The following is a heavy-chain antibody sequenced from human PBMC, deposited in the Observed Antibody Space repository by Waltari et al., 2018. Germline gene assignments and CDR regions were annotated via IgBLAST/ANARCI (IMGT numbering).Heavy chain of an antibody. Sequence: QVQVVQSGAEVKRPGSSVKVSCKASGGSFSTSAMSWVRQAPGQGPEWMGGITPVFNTPTYARNLQGRVSITADESTETVYMELRSLTSDDTALYYCARAVTGKEYFPYWGQGTLVVVSS. CDR3: ARAVTGKEYFPY. CDR1: GGSFSTSA. J-gene: IGHJ1*01. D-gene: IGHD6-19*01. V-gene: IGHV1-69*01. CDR2: ITPVFNTP.